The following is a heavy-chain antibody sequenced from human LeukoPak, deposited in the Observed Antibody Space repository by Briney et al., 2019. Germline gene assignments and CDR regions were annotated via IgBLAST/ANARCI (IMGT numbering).Heavy chain of an antibody. CDR3: AKDAYDYVWGSYRRETEIDY. D-gene: IGHD3-16*02. CDR2: ISGSGGST. J-gene: IGHJ4*02. Sequence: PGGSLRLSCAASGFTFSSYAMSWVRQAPGKGLEWVSAISGSGGSTYYADSVKGRFTISRDNSKNTLYLQLNSLRAEHTAVYYCAKDAYDYVWGSYRRETEIDYWGQGTLVTVSS. CDR1: GFTFSSYA. V-gene: IGHV3-23*01.